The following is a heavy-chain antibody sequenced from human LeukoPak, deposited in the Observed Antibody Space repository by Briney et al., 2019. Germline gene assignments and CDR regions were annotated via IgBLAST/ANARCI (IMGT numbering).Heavy chain of an antibody. CDR3: AAKEGLTGYLSGSFDY. CDR2: ISAGGVDT. J-gene: IGHJ4*02. V-gene: IGHV3-23*01. CDR1: GFTFTNYA. D-gene: IGHD3-9*01. Sequence: PWGSLRLSCAASGFTFTNYAMTWVRQAPGKGLEWVSAISAGGVDTFYADSVRGRFTISRDNSKSTLYLQMNSLRAEDTAVYYCAAKEGLTGYLSGSFDYWGQGTLVTVSS.